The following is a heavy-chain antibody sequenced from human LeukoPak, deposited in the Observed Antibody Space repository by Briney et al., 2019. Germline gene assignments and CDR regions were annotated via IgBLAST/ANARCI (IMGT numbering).Heavy chain of an antibody. CDR1: GFIFSRYV. CDR2: VSYDGTET. Sequence: PGGSLRLSCAASGFIFSRYVMHWVRQAPGKGLEWVAVVSYDGTETKYADSVKGRLNLSRDNSKNTVYLQMNSLTFEDTAVYYCARSARGVIFDVWGKGTTVIVSS. V-gene: IGHV3-30*03. J-gene: IGHJ6*04. CDR3: ARSARGVIFDV. D-gene: IGHD3-10*01.